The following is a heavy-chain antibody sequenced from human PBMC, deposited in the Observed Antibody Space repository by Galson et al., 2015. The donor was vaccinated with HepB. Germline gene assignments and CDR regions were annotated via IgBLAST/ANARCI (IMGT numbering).Heavy chain of an antibody. Sequence: SVKVSCKASGYTFTGYYMHWVRQAPGQGLEWMGWINPNSGGTNYAQKFQGRVTMTRDTSISTAYMEVTRLRSDDTAVYYCARDLAAGAAHYYYYGMDVWGQGTTVTVSS. CDR3: ARDLAAGAAHYYYYGMDV. CDR1: GYTFTGYY. J-gene: IGHJ6*02. V-gene: IGHV1-2*02. CDR2: INPNSGGT. D-gene: IGHD7-27*01.